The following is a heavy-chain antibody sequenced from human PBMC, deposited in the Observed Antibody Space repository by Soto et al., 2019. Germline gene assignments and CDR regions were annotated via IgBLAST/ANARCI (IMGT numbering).Heavy chain of an antibody. Sequence: GGSLRLSCAASGFTFSSYGMHWVRQAPGKGLEWVAVIWYDGSNKYYADSVKGRFTISRDNSKNTLYLQMNSLRAEDTAVYYCARDDPTAYGYSDYWGQGTLVTVSS. D-gene: IGHD5-18*01. CDR1: GFTFSSYG. CDR3: ARDDPTAYGYSDY. CDR2: IWYDGSNK. J-gene: IGHJ4*02. V-gene: IGHV3-33*01.